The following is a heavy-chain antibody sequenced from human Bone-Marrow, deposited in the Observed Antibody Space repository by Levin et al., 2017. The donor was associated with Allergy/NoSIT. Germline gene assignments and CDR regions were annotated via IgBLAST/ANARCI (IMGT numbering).Heavy chain of an antibody. CDR2: IKSDGSLT. V-gene: IGHV3-74*01. Sequence: GESLKISCAASGFTISDHWMHWVRQAPGKGLVWVSRIKSDGSLTSYADFVKGRFSISRDNAKNTLYLQMNSLSAEDTAVYFCTRHCGGDCYSPSAFEYWGQGIPVTVSS. J-gene: IGHJ4*02. CDR1: GFTISDHW. D-gene: IGHD2-21*02. CDR3: TRHCGGDCYSPSAFEY.